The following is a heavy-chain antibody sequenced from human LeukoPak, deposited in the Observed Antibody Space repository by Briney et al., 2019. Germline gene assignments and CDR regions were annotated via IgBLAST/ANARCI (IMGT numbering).Heavy chain of an antibody. CDR3: AKGGVIVYYFDY. J-gene: IGHJ4*02. V-gene: IGHV3-23*01. D-gene: IGHD3-16*02. Sequence: PGGSLRLSCAASGFTFSSYEMNWVRQAPGKGLEWVSAISGSGGSTYYADSVKGRFTISRDNSKNTLYLQMNSLRAEDTAVYYCAKGGVIVYYFDYWGQGTLVTVSS. CDR2: ISGSGGST. CDR1: GFTFSSYE.